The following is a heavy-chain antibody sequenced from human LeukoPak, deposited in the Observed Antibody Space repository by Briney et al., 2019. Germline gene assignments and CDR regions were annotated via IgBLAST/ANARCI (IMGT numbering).Heavy chain of an antibody. CDR1: GGSISSVDYY. J-gene: IGHJ3*02. CDR3: ARASEGIVLMVYATGGDAFDI. D-gene: IGHD2-8*01. V-gene: IGHV4-30-4*01. Sequence: SETLSLTCTVSGGSISSVDYYWLWIRQPPGKGLDWIGYIYYSGSTYYNPSLKSRVTISVHTSNNQFSLKLSSVTAADTAVYYCARASEGIVLMVYATGGDAFDIWGQGAMVTVSS. CDR2: IYYSGST.